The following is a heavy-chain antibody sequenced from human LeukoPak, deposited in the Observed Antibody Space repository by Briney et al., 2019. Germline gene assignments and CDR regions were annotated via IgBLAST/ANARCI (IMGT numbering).Heavy chain of an antibody. Sequence: ASVKVSCKASGYTFTSYGISWVRQAPGQGLEWMGWIRGYNGNTNYAQKFQGRVTMTTDTSTSTAYLEVRSLRSDDTAVYYCARGDNHFWSASGDYWGQGTLVTVSS. CDR1: GYTFTSYG. D-gene: IGHD3-3*02. V-gene: IGHV1-18*01. CDR3: ARGDNHFWSASGDY. J-gene: IGHJ4*02. CDR2: IRGYNGNT.